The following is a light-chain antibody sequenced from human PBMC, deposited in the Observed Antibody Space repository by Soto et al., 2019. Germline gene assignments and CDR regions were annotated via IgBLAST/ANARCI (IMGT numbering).Light chain of an antibody. J-gene: IGLJ1*01. V-gene: IGLV2-14*03. Sequence: QSALTQPVSVSGSPGQSITISCTGTSSDVGAYDYVSWYQQHPGRVPKLMIYDVSNRPSGVSSRFSGSKSGNTASLTISGLQADDEADYFCSSFTTSSTQVFGTGTKLTVL. CDR1: SSDVGAYDY. CDR2: DVS. CDR3: SSFTTSSTQV.